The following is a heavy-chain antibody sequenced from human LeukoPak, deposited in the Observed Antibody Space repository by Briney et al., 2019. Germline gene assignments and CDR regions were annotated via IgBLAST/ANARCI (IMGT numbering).Heavy chain of an antibody. Sequence: GGSLRLSCAASGFTFSSYAMSWVRQAPGKGLDWVSAISGSGGSTYYADSVKGRFTISRDNSKNTLYLQMNSLRAEDTAVYYCAKDNYDFWSGYYLDAFDIWGQGTMVTVSS. J-gene: IGHJ3*02. CDR1: GFTFSSYA. CDR3: AKDNYDFWSGYYLDAFDI. CDR2: ISGSGGST. V-gene: IGHV3-23*01. D-gene: IGHD3-3*01.